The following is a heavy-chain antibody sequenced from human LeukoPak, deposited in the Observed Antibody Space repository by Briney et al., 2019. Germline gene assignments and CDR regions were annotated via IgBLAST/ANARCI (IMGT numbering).Heavy chain of an antibody. CDR2: INSDGSST. CDR3: ARDLGGSSGYYGSFDY. Sequence: PGGSLRLSCAASGFTFSIYWMHWVRQAPGKGLVWVSRINSDGSSTSYADSVKGRFTISRDNAKDTLYLQMNSLRAEDTAVYYCARDLGGSSGYYGSFDYWGQGTLVTVSS. V-gene: IGHV3-74*01. D-gene: IGHD3-22*01. CDR1: GFTFSIYW. J-gene: IGHJ4*02.